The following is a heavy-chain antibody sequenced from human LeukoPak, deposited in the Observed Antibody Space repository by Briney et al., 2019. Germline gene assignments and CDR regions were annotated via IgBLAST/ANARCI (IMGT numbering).Heavy chain of an antibody. Sequence: SETLSLTCTVSGGSITSYYLSWIRQPPGKGLEWIGHIYTRGSTNYNPSLKGRVTISGDTSKNQFSLRLSSVTAADTAVYFCARRPNRVGGYYDYWGQGILVTVSS. V-gene: IGHV4-4*09. CDR2: IYTRGST. J-gene: IGHJ4*02. D-gene: IGHD3-22*01. CDR3: ARRPNRVGGYYDY. CDR1: GGSITSYY.